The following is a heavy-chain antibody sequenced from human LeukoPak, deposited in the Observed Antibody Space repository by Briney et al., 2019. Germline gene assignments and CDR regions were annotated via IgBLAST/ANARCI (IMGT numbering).Heavy chain of an antibody. Sequence: PLQTLSLTCAVSGGSISSGGYSWSWIRQPPGKGLEWIGYIYHSGSTYYNPSLKSRVTISVDRSKNQFSLKLSSVTAADTAVYYCARGVVAARFWFDPWGQGTLVTVSS. V-gene: IGHV4-30-2*01. CDR2: IYHSGST. CDR3: ARGVVAARFWFDP. CDR1: GGSISSGGYS. D-gene: IGHD6-6*01. J-gene: IGHJ5*02.